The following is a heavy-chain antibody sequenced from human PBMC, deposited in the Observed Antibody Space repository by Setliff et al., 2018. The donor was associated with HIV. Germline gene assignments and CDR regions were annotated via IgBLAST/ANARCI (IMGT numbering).Heavy chain of an antibody. CDR3: ARERSLITNRRYFDS. Sequence: LSLTCAVYGGSFSSYYWSWIRQPPGKGLEWIEEINHSGSTNYNPSLKSRVTISVDTSKNQFSLKVSSVTAADTAVYYCARERSLITNRRYFDSWGQGTQVTVSS. D-gene: IGHD1-1*01. J-gene: IGHJ4*02. V-gene: IGHV4-34*01. CDR2: INHSGST. CDR1: GGSFSSYY.